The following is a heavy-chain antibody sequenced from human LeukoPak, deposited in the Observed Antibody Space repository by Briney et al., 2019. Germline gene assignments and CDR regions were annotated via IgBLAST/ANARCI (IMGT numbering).Heavy chain of an antibody. V-gene: IGHV4-59*01. Sequence: SETLSLTCAVSGGSISSYYWSWIRQPPGKGLEWIGYIYYSGSTNYNPSLKSRVTISVDTSKNQFSLKLSSVTAADTAVYYCARSKGAVAEIDYWGQETLVTVSS. D-gene: IGHD6-19*01. CDR1: GGSISSYY. J-gene: IGHJ4*02. CDR2: IYYSGST. CDR3: ARSKGAVAEIDY.